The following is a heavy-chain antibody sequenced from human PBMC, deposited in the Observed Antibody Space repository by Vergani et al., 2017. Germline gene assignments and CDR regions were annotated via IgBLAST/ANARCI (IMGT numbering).Heavy chain of an antibody. D-gene: IGHD4-11*01. CDR3: ARVNTETNGHLYYYYYMDV. Sequence: QVQLQQWGGGLLKPSETLSLTCVVNGGSFTSYHWTWIRQSPGEGLEWVGDIDHTGRPDYNPSLKIRLTMSVDKSRNQFSLTLNSVTATDTAIYFCARVNTETNGHLYYYYYMDVWGQGTAVTVSS. CDR2: IDHTGRP. V-gene: IGHV4-34*01. CDR1: GGSFTSYH. J-gene: IGHJ6*03.